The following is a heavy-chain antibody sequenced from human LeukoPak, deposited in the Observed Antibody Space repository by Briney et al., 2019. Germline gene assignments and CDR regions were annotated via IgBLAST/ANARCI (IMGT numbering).Heavy chain of an antibody. Sequence: SETLSLTCTVSGYSISSGYYWGWIRQPPGKGLEWSGSFFHSGNTYYNPSLKSRVTISVDTSKNQFSLKVTSVTAADTAVYYCASTQVGATPWGQGTLVTVSS. D-gene: IGHD1-26*01. CDR2: FFHSGNT. CDR1: GYSISSGYY. V-gene: IGHV4-38-2*02. CDR3: ASTQVGATP. J-gene: IGHJ5*02.